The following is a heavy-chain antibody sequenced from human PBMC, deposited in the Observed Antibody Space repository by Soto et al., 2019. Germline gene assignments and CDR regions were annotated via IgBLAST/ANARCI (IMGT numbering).Heavy chain of an antibody. V-gene: IGHV3-30*18. CDR2: ISYDGSDK. CDR1: GFTFSSYD. CDR3: AQSVAAALYGIDV. J-gene: IGHJ6*02. D-gene: IGHD6-13*01. Sequence: QVQLVESGGGVVQPGRSLRLACAASGFTFSSYDMHWVRQAPGKGLEWVAAISYDGSDKYYADSVKGRFPISRDTSKNTLDLQMNSRRAEDTAVYYCAQSVAAALYGIDVWGQGTTVTVSS.